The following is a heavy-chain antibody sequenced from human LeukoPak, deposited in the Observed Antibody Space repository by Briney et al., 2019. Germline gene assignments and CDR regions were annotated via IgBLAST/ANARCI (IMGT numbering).Heavy chain of an antibody. CDR2: INHDGSTT. J-gene: IGHJ6*02. CDR3: VRDRFYGMDV. V-gene: IGHV3-74*01. Sequence: GGSLRLSCAASGFTFSSSWMHWVRQAPGKGLVWVSRINHDGSTTNYVDSVKGRFTTSRDNAKNTLYLQMNNLRAEDTAIFYCVRDRFYGMDVWGQGTTVTVSS. CDR1: GFTFSSSW.